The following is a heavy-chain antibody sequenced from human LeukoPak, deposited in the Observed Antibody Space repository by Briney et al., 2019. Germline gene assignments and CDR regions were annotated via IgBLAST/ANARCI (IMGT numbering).Heavy chain of an antibody. J-gene: IGHJ4*02. CDR1: GDSVSSNSAA. V-gene: IGHV6-1*01. Sequence: SQTLSLTFAISGDSVSSNSAAWNWIRQSPSRGLEWLGSTYYRSKWYNDYAVSVKSRITINPDTSKNQFSLQLNSVTPEDTAVYYCARARINYGSGSRDLDYWGQGTLVTVSS. CDR2: TYYRSKWYN. D-gene: IGHD3-10*01. CDR3: ARARINYGSGSRDLDY.